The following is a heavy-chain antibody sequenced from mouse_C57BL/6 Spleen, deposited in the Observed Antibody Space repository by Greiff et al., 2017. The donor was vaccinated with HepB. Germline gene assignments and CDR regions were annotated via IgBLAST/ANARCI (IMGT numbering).Heavy chain of an antibody. CDR3: ATDSSGFYAMDY. D-gene: IGHD3-2*02. CDR2: IYPRSGNT. J-gene: IGHJ4*01. V-gene: IGHV1-81*01. CDR1: GYTFTSYG. Sequence: VQLQQSGAELARPGASVKLSCKASGYTFTSYGISWVKQRTGQGLEWIGEIYPRSGNTYYNEKFKGKATLTADKSSSTAYMELRSLTSEDSAVYFCATDSSGFYAMDYWGQGTSVTVSS.